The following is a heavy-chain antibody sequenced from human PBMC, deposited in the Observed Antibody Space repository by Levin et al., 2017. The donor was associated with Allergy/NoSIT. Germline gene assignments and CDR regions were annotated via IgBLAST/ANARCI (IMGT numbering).Heavy chain of an antibody. Sequence: ASVKVSCKASGYTFTGYYIHWVRQAPGQGLEWMGRINPNSGDTKFEQKFQGRVTMTRDTSISTAYMELSRLRSDDTAVYYCARELNVVVPTASSYYYYGMDVWGQGTTVTVSS. D-gene: IGHD2-2*01. CDR1: GYTFTGYY. CDR2: INPNSGDT. CDR3: ARELNVVVPTASSYYYYGMDV. V-gene: IGHV1-2*06. J-gene: IGHJ6*02.